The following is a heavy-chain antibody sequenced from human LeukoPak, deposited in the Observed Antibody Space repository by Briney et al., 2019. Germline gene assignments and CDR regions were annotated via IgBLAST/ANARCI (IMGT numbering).Heavy chain of an antibody. D-gene: IGHD3-16*02. CDR3: ARHSQWGIIPWAFDV. Sequence: SETLSLTCAVSGYSISSGYYWGWIRPPPGKGLEWIATIFHSGSTYYNPSLESRVTISVDTSRNQFSLRLRSVTAAGTAMYYCARHSQWGIIPWAFDVWGQGTMVTVSS. CDR1: GYSISSGYY. V-gene: IGHV4-38-2*01. CDR2: IFHSGST. J-gene: IGHJ3*01.